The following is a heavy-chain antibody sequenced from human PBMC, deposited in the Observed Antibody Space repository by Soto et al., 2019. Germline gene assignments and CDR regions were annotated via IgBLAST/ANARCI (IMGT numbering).Heavy chain of an antibody. J-gene: IGHJ4*02. CDR2: IYYSGST. V-gene: IGHV4-39*01. CDR3: AGHPIGYSGYDSDY. Sequence: QLQLQESGPGLVKPSETLSLTCTVSGGSISSSSYYWGWIGQRPGYGVECIGSIYYSGSTYYNPSLKSRVTISVDTSKNQFSLKLSSVTAEDKAVFYCAGHPIGYSGYDSDYWGQGTLVTVSS. CDR1: GGSISSSSYY. D-gene: IGHD5-12*01.